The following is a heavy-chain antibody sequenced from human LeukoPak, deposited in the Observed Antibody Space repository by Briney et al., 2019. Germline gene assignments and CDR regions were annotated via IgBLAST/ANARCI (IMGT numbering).Heavy chain of an antibody. J-gene: IGHJ4*02. V-gene: IGHV4-59*08. CDR3: ARHRPAGSYPLDS. CDR2: IYPTGST. Sequence: PSETLSLTCTVSGGSISNYYWSWLRQPPGKGLEWIGHIYPTGSTTYTPSLKSRGIMSADTSKNQFSLKVTSVTAADTAVYYCARHRPAGSYPLDSWGQGAMVTVSS. D-gene: IGHD3-10*01. CDR1: GGSISNYY.